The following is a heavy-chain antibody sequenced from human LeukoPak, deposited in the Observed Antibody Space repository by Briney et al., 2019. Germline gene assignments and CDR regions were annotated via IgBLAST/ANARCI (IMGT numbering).Heavy chain of an antibody. V-gene: IGHV3-30*02. CDR3: ARVAGVAVAGTPQYAFDI. Sequence: PGGSLRLSCAASGFTFSSYGMHWVRQAPGKGLEWVAFIRYDGSNKYYADSVKGRFTISRDNSKNTLYLQMNSLRAEDTAVYYCARVAGVAVAGTPQYAFDIWGQGTMVTVSS. CDR2: IRYDGSNK. J-gene: IGHJ3*02. D-gene: IGHD6-19*01. CDR1: GFTFSSYG.